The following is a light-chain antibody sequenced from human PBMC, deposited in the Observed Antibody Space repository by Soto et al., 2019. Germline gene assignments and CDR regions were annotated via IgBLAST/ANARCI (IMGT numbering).Light chain of an antibody. Sequence: QSALTQPPSASGSPGQSVTISCTGASSDVGGYNYVSWYQQHPGKAPKLIIYEVSKRPSGVPDRFSASKSGNTASLTVSGLQAEDEADYYCCADAGKGVFGGGTKLTVL. J-gene: IGLJ2*01. V-gene: IGLV2-8*01. CDR2: EVS. CDR1: SSDVGGYNY. CDR3: CADAGKGV.